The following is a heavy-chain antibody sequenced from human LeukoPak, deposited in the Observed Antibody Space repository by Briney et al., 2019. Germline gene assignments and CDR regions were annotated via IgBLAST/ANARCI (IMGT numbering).Heavy chain of an antibody. J-gene: IGHJ6*04. CDR1: GFTFSSYA. Sequence: GGSLRLSCAASGFTFSSYAMSWVRQAPGKGLEWVSGIRGGGDRTHYADSVKGRFTISRDNAKNTLYLQMNSLRAEDTAVYYCAELGITMIGGVWGKGTTVTISS. D-gene: IGHD3-10*02. V-gene: IGHV3-23*01. CDR3: AELGITMIGGV. CDR2: IRGGGDRT.